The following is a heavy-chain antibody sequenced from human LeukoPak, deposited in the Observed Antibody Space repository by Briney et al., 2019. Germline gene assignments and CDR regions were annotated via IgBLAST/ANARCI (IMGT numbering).Heavy chain of an antibody. CDR2: IRGGST. D-gene: IGHD3-3*01. CDR3: ARDPYYDFWSGYWGADY. J-gene: IGHJ4*02. V-gene: IGHV3-38-3*01. Sequence: PGGSLRLSCAASGFTVSSNEMSWVRQAPGKGLEWVSSIRGGSTYYADSRKGRFTISRDNSKNTLYLQMNSLRAEDTAVYYCARDPYYDFWSGYWGADYWGQGTLVTVSS. CDR1: GFTVSSNE.